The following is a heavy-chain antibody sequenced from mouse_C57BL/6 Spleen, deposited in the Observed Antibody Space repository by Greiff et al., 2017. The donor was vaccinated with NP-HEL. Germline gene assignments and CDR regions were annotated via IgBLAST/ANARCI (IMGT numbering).Heavy chain of an antibody. Sequence: QVQLQQPGAELVMPGASVKLSCKASGYTFTSYWMHWVKQRPGQGLEWIGEIDPNSGGTKYNEKFKSKATLTVDKPSSTAYMQLSSLTSEDSAVYYCACYYYGSSYYFDYWGQGTTLTVSS. CDR1: GYTFTSYW. CDR3: ACYYYGSSYYFDY. D-gene: IGHD1-1*01. J-gene: IGHJ2*01. CDR2: IDPNSGGT. V-gene: IGHV1-72*01.